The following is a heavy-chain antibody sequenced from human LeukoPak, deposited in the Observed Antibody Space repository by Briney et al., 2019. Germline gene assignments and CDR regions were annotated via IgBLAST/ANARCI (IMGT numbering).Heavy chain of an antibody. J-gene: IGHJ6*03. Sequence: AGGSLRLSCAASGFTFGDSAMHWVRQAPGKGLEWVSAISGSGGSTYYADSVKGRFTISRDNSKNTLYLQMNSLRAEDTAVYYCAKSSAITIFGVALSDYYYYYMDVWGKGTTVTVSS. CDR1: GFTFGDSA. CDR2: ISGSGGST. D-gene: IGHD3-3*01. CDR3: AKSSAITIFGVALSDYYYYYMDV. V-gene: IGHV3-23*01.